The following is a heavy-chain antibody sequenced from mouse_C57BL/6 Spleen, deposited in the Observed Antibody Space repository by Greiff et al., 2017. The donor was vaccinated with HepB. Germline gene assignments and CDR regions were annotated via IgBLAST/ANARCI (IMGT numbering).Heavy chain of an antibody. J-gene: IGHJ2*01. CDR2: INPNNGGT. V-gene: IGHV1-18*01. CDR1: GYTFTDYN. CDR3: ARCGSYYYGSRGYFDY. D-gene: IGHD1-1*01. Sequence: EVKLMESGPELVKPGASVKIPCKASGYTFTDYNMDWVKQSHGKSLEWIGDINPNNGGTIYNQKFKGKATLTVDKSSSTAYMELRSLTSEDTAVYYCARCGSYYYGSRGYFDYWGQGTTLTVSS.